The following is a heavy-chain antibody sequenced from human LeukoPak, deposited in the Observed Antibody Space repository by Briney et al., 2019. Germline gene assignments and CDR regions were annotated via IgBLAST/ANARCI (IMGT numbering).Heavy chain of an antibody. CDR2: IRYDGSNK. Sequence: PGGSLRLSCAASGFTFSSYAMSWVRQAPGKGLEWVAFIRYDGSNKYYADSVKGRFTISRDNSKNTLYLQMNSLRAEDTAVYYCARVEWFGGDIDYWGQGTLVTVSS. J-gene: IGHJ4*02. D-gene: IGHD3-10*01. V-gene: IGHV3-30*02. CDR1: GFTFSSYA. CDR3: ARVEWFGGDIDY.